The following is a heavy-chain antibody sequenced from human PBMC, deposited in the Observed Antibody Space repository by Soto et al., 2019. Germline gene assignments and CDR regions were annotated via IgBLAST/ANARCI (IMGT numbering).Heavy chain of an antibody. D-gene: IGHD3-10*01. Sequence: QVQLQESGPGLVKPSQTLSLTCTVSGGSISSGGYYWSWIRQHPGKGLEWIGYIYYSGSTYYNPSLQSRVTISVDTSKNQFSLKLSSVTAADTAVYYCARETMVRGVPRAFDIWGQGTMVTVSS. V-gene: IGHV4-31*03. CDR1: GGSISSGGYY. J-gene: IGHJ3*02. CDR3: ARETMVRGVPRAFDI. CDR2: IYYSGST.